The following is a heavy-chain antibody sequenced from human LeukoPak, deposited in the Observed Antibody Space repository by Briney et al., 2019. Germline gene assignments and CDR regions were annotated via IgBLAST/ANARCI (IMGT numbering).Heavy chain of an antibody. CDR3: ARDLKLTWDGQIKWFGEQLPMGYYYYMDV. Sequence: ASVKVSCKASGYTFTSYGISWVRQAPGQGLEWMGWISAYNGNTNYAQKLQGRVTMTTDTSTSTAYMELRSLRSDDTAVYYCARDLKLTWDGQIKWFGEQLPMGYYYYMDVWGKGTTVTISS. D-gene: IGHD3-10*01. CDR2: ISAYNGNT. CDR1: GYTFTSYG. J-gene: IGHJ6*03. V-gene: IGHV1-18*01.